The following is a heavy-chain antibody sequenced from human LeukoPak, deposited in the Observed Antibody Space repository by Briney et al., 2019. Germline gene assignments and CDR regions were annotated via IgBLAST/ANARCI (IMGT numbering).Heavy chain of an antibody. CDR2: INHSGST. J-gene: IGHJ4*02. CDR1: GGSFSGYY. D-gene: IGHD6-6*01. CDR3: ARIFTDSSLYFDY. Sequence: MASETLSLTCAAYGGSFSGYYWSWIRQPPGKGLEWIGEINHSGSTNYNPSLKSRVTISVDTSKNQFSLKLSSVTAADTAVYYCARIFTDSSLYFDYWGQGTLVTVSS. V-gene: IGHV4-34*01.